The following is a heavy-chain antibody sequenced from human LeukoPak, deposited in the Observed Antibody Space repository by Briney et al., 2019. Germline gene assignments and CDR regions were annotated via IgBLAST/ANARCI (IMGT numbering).Heavy chain of an antibody. CDR3: ARGRYSSSSDYYMDV. Sequence: ASVTVSCKASGYTFTSYDINWVRQAPGQGLEWMGWMNPNSGNTGYAQKFQGRVTMTRNTSISTAYMELSSLRSEDTAVYYCARGRYSSSSDYYMDVWGKGTTVTVSS. V-gene: IGHV1-8*01. J-gene: IGHJ6*03. CDR1: GYTFTSYD. D-gene: IGHD6-6*01. CDR2: MNPNSGNT.